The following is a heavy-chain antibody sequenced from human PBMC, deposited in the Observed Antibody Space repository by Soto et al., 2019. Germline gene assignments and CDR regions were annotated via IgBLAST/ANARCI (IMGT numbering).Heavy chain of an antibody. V-gene: IGHV3-11*01. D-gene: IGHD3-16*01. Sequence: QVQMVESGGDLVKRGGSLRLSCAASGYTFSGYYMIWIRQAPGKGLEWISYIDTTSTNINYADSVKGRFTISRDNAKNSLYLEIKRLRAKDTAVSYCASDDDMWGGDVSPLDYWGKGTLVTVSS. J-gene: IGHJ4*02. CDR2: IDTTSTNI. CDR3: ASDDDMWGGDVSPLDY. CDR1: GYTFSGYY.